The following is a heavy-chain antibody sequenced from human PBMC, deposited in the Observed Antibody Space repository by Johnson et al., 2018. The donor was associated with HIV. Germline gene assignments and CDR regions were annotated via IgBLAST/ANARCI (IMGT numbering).Heavy chain of an antibody. CDR2: IRYDGSST. Sequence: QVQLVESGGGVVQPGRSLRLSCVASGFTFSDYAVHWVRQAPGKGLEWVAFIRYDGSSTYYADSVKGRFTISRDNSKNTLYLQMNSLRAEDTAVYYCARDPYGSGPYVAFDIWGQGTLVTVSS. D-gene: IGHD3-10*01. V-gene: IGHV3-30*04. J-gene: IGHJ3*02. CDR1: GFTFSDYA. CDR3: ARDPYGSGPYVAFDI.